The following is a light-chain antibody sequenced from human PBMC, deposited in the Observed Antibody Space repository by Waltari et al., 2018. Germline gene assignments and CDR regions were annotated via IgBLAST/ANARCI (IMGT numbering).Light chain of an antibody. V-gene: IGLV1-40*01. Sequence: QSVLTQPPSVSGAPGQRVTIPCTGSSSNMGAGREVHWYQQLPGTAPQLLLLGNGFRPSGVPDRFSGSKSGPSASLAIAGLQAEDEAEYYCQSYDNILGGSVFGGGTKLTVL. CDR2: GNG. CDR3: QSYDNILGGSV. CDR1: SSNMGAGRE. J-gene: IGLJ2*01.